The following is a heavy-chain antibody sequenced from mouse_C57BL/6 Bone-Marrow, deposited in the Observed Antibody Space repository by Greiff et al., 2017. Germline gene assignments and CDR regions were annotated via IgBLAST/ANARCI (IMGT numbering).Heavy chain of an antibody. CDR3: ARVTTRDYFDY. V-gene: IGHV1-64*01. J-gene: IGHJ2*01. CDR1: GYTFTSYW. Sequence: QVQLKQPGAELVKPGASVKLSCKASGYTFTSYWMHWVKQRPGQGLEWIGMIHPNSGSTNYNEKFKSKATLTVDNSSSTAYMQRSSLTSEDSAVYYCARVTTRDYFDYWGQGTTLTVSS. CDR2: IHPNSGST. D-gene: IGHD2-13*01.